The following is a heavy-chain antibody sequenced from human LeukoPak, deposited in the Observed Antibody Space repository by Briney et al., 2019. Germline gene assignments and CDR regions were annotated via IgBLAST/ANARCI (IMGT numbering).Heavy chain of an antibody. CDR1: GFTFNTFA. D-gene: IGHD4-17*01. Sequence: GVSLTLSCAASGFTFNTFAMGWLRQAQGQGLKWVSVMSGYRTIRYDADSVKGRFTISRDNTQHTLFLQMNSLRADDTAIYYCANGVGDYYDFWGRGTLVTVSS. CDR3: ANGVGDYYDF. J-gene: IGHJ4*02. V-gene: IGHV3-23*01. CDR2: MSGYRTIR.